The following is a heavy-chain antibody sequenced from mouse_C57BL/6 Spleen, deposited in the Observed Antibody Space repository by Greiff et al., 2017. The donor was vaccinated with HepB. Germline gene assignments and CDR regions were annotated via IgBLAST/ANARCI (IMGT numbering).Heavy chain of an antibody. CDR3: VRHDYDGYFDV. Sequence: EVQGVESGVGLVQPKGSLKLSCAASGFSFNTYAMNWVRQAPGKGLEWVARIRSKSNNYATYYADSVKDRFTISRDDSESMLYLQMNNLKTEDTAMYYCVRHDYDGYFDVWGTGTTVTVSS. V-gene: IGHV10-1*01. CDR1: GFSFNTYA. D-gene: IGHD2-4*01. CDR2: IRSKSNNYAT. J-gene: IGHJ1*03.